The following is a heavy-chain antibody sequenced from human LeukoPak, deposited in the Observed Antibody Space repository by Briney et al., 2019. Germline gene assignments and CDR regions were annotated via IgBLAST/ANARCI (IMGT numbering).Heavy chain of an antibody. Sequence: GGSLRLSCAASGFTFTSYVMHWVRQAPGKGLQWVALISYDGSNKYYADSVKGRFAMSRDNSKRSLYLQRISVSAEHTTGYYCARPRGAAAGTFGFDPWGEGTLVTVSS. CDR1: GFTFTSYV. J-gene: IGHJ5*02. D-gene: IGHD6-13*01. V-gene: IGHV3-30*03. CDR3: ARPRGAAAGTFGFDP. CDR2: ISYDGSNK.